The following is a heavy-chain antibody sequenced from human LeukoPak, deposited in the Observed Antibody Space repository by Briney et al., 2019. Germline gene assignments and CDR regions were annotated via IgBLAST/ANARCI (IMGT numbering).Heavy chain of an antibody. V-gene: IGHV3-30*03. CDR3: ARVYYDHVMGPTTHFDY. J-gene: IGHJ4*02. CDR2: ISYDGSNK. Sequence: QPGRSLRLSCAASGFTFSSYGMHWVRQAPGKGLEWVAVISYDGSNKYYADSVKGRFTISRDNSKNTLYLQMNSLRAEDTALYYCARVYYDHVMGPTTHFDYWGQGTLVTVSS. D-gene: IGHD3-16*01. CDR1: GFTFSSYG.